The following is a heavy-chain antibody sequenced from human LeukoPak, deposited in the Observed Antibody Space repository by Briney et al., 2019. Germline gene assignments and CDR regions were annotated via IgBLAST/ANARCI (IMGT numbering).Heavy chain of an antibody. CDR1: GFTFSSYA. Sequence: GRSLRLSCAASGFTFSSYAMHWVRQAPGKGLEWVAVISYDGSNKYYADSVKGRLTISRDNSKNTLYLQMNSLRAEETAVHYCARDPEPHCSSTSCYMGYFDYWGQGTLVTVSS. J-gene: IGHJ4*02. CDR3: ARDPEPHCSSTSCYMGYFDY. CDR2: ISYDGSNK. V-gene: IGHV3-30*01. D-gene: IGHD2-2*02.